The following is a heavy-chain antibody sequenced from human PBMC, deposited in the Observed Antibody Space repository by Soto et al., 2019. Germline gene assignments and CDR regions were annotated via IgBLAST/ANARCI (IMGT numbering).Heavy chain of an antibody. J-gene: IGHJ5*02. Sequence: SETLSLTCTVSGGSISSYYWSWIRQPPGKGLEWIGYIYYSGSTNYNPSLKSRVTISVDTSKNQFSLKLSSVTAADTAVYYCARGGSGWYSGPKYNWFDPWGQGTLVTVSS. V-gene: IGHV4-59*01. CDR2: IYYSGST. CDR1: GGSISSYY. CDR3: ARGGSGWYSGPKYNWFDP. D-gene: IGHD6-19*01.